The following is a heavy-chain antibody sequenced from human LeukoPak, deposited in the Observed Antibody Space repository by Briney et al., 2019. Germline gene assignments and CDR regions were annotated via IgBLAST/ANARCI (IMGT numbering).Heavy chain of an antibody. CDR3: ARDDGRLYYLSAFDI. J-gene: IGHJ3*02. Sequence: PGGSLRLSCAASGFTFNSYSMNWVRQAPGKGLEWVSSISSSSSYIYYADSVKGRFTISRDSAKTSLYLQMNSLRAEDTALYYCARDDGRLYYLSAFDIWGQGTMVTVSS. D-gene: IGHD3-22*01. CDR2: ISSSSSYI. CDR1: GFTFNSYS. V-gene: IGHV3-21*04.